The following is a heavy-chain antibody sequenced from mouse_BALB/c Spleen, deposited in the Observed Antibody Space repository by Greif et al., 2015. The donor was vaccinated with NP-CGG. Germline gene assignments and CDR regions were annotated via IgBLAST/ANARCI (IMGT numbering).Heavy chain of an antibody. CDR1: GFSLTSYG. D-gene: IGHD2-4*01. CDR2: IWAGGST. Sequence: VKLQESGPGLVAPSQSLSITCTVSGFSLTSYGVHWVRQPPGKGLEWLGVIWAGGSTNYNSALMSRLSISNDNSKSQVFLKMNSLQTDDTAMYYCARDSLYDYDKVMDYWGQGTSVTVSS. CDR3: ARDSLYDYDKVMDY. J-gene: IGHJ4*01. V-gene: IGHV2-9*02.